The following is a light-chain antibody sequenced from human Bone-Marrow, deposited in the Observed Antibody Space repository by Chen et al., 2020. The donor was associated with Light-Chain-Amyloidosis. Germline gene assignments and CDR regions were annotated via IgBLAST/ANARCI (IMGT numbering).Light chain of an antibody. V-gene: IGLV2-14*01. CDR2: EVT. CDR3: SSYTITNTLV. J-gene: IGLJ1*01. Sequence: QSALPPPASVSGAPGPSIPVSCTGTSSDVGGDNHVSWYQQHPDKAPKLMIYEVTNRPSWVPDRFSGSKSDNTASLTISGLQTEDEADYFCSSYTITNTLVFGSGTRVTVL. CDR1: SSDVGGDNH.